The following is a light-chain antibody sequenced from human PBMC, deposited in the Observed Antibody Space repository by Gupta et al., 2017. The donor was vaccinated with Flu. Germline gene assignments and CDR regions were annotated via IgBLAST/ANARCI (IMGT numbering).Light chain of an antibody. CDR3: SSHAGSGTWV. J-gene: IGLJ1*01. Sequence: SAPTQPRSVSGSPGQSVTISCTGSSNDVGGSNRVSWYQQRPGKPPKLILYDVTSRPAAVPGRFSAPKSGNTASLTISGPQADEEADYYCSSHAGSGTWVFGTGTTVTVL. V-gene: IGLV2-11*01. CDR2: DVT. CDR1: SNDVGGSNR.